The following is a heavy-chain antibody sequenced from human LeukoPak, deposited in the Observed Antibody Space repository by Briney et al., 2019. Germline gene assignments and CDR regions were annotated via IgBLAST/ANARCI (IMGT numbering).Heavy chain of an antibody. CDR1: GYSISRGYY. D-gene: IGHD4-11*01. V-gene: IGHV4-38-2*01. J-gene: IGHJ4*02. CDR2: IYHSGST. CDR3: ARHYSNNDY. Sequence: SETLSLTCAVSGYSISRGYYWGWIRQPPGKGGEGIGRIYHSGSTYYHPSLQSRVTISVDTSKNQFSLKLSSVTAADTAVYYCARHYSNNDYWGQGTLVTVSS.